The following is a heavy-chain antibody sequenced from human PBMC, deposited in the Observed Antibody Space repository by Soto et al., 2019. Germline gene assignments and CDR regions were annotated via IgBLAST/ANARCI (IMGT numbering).Heavy chain of an antibody. CDR2: ISYDGSNK. D-gene: IGHD3-10*01. V-gene: IGHV3-30*18. Sequence: GSLRLSCAASGFTFSSYGMHWVRQAPGKGLEWVAVISYDGSNKYYADSVKGRFTISRDNSKNTLYLQMNSLRAEDTAVYYCAKDPYYYGSGRYSVPSYYYYGMDVWGQGTTVTV. CDR3: AKDPYYYGSGRYSVPSYYYYGMDV. J-gene: IGHJ6*02. CDR1: GFTFSSYG.